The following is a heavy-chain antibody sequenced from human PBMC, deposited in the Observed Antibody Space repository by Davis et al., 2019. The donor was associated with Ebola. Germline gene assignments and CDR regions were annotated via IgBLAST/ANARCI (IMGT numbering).Heavy chain of an antibody. V-gene: IGHV1-2*06. CDR1: GYTFTDFY. D-gene: IGHD2-15*01. J-gene: IGHJ4*02. CDR3: ARGYCSGGSCYSPDY. Sequence: ASVKVSCKVSGYTFTDFYIHWLRQAPGQGLEWMGRINPNSGGTNSAQKFQGRVTMTRDTSISTAYIELSRLRSDDTAVYYCARGYCSGGSCYSPDYWGQGTLVTVSS. CDR2: INPNSGGT.